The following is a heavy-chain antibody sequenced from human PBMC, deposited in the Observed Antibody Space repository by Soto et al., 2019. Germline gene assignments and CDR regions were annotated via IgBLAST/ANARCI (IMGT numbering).Heavy chain of an antibody. J-gene: IGHJ6*02. CDR3: AKVPGAAAYMGIYYYGMDV. Sequence: GGSLRLSCAASGFTFSSYGMHWVRQAPGKGLEWVAVISYDGSNKYYADSVKGRFTISRDNSKNTLYLQMNSLRAEDMAVYYCAKVPGAAAYMGIYYYGMDVWGQGTTVTVSS. CDR2: ISYDGSNK. CDR1: GFTFSSYG. D-gene: IGHD6-13*01. V-gene: IGHV3-30*18.